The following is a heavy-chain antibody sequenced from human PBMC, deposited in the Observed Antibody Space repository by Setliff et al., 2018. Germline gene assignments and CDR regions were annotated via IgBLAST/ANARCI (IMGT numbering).Heavy chain of an antibody. CDR2: IYYSGST. D-gene: IGHD3-3*01. Sequence: SETLSLTCTVSGGSISSSSYYWGWIRQSPGKGLEWIGSIYYSGSTYYNPSLKSRVTISVDTSKNQFSLKLSSVTAADTAVYYCAREGLTIFGVVIRRNYFDYWGQGTLVT. CDR1: GGSISSSSYY. CDR3: AREGLTIFGVVIRRNYFDY. J-gene: IGHJ4*02. V-gene: IGHV4-39*07.